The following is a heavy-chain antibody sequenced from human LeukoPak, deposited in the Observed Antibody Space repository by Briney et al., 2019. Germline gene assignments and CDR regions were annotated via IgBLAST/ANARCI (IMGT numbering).Heavy chain of an antibody. CDR3: VRDYLEENYYDSSGYMS. CDR2: INPNSGGT. D-gene: IGHD3-22*01. Sequence: ASVKVSCKASGHTFTGYYMHWVRQAPGQGLEWMGWINPNSGGTNYAQKFQGRVTMTRDTSISTAYMELSRLRSDDTAVYYCVRDYLEENYYDSSGYMSWGQGTLVTVSS. V-gene: IGHV1-2*02. J-gene: IGHJ4*02. CDR1: GHTFTGYY.